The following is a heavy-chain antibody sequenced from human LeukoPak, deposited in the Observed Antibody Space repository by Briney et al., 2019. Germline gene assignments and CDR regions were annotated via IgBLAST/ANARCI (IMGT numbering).Heavy chain of an antibody. D-gene: IGHD3-3*01. J-gene: IGHJ4*02. CDR1: GFILSNYW. V-gene: IGHV3-7*01. CDR3: ATGIFGVDY. Sequence: PGGSLRLSCAASGFILSNYWMTWVRQAPGKGLEWVANINQGGSAKHYVDSVKGRFTISRDIAKNSLYLQMNSLGAEDTAMYYCATGIFGVDYWGQGTLVTVSS. CDR2: INQGGSAK.